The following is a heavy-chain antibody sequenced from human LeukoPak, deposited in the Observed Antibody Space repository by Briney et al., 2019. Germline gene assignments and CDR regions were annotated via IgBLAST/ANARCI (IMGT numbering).Heavy chain of an antibody. CDR3: ARDTPSYCSSTSCYQGYYYYGMDV. CDR2: ISAYNGNT. D-gene: IGHD2-2*01. CDR1: GYTFTSYG. J-gene: IGHJ6*02. V-gene: IGHV1-18*01. Sequence: ASVKVSCKASGYTFTSYGISWVRQAPGQGLEWMGWISAYNGNTNYAQKLQGRVTMTTDTSTNTAYMELRSLRSDDTAVYYCARDTPSYCSSTSCYQGYYYYGMDVWGQGTTVTVSS.